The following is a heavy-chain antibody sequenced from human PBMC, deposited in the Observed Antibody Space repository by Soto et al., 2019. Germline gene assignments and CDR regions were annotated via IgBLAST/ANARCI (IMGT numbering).Heavy chain of an antibody. CDR3: AREQLRFLEWLLI. J-gene: IGHJ4*02. D-gene: IGHD3-3*01. V-gene: IGHV1-69*02. CDR1: GGTFSSYT. CDR2: IIPILGIA. Sequence: QVQLVQSGAEVKKPGSSVKVSCKASGGTFSSYTISWVRQAPGQGLEWMGRIIPILGIANYAQKFQGRVMITADKSTSTAYMELSSLRSEDTAVYYCAREQLRFLEWLLIWGQGTLVTVSS.